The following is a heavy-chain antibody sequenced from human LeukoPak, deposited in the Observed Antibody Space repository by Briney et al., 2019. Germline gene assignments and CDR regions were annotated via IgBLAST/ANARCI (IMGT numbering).Heavy chain of an antibody. CDR1: GFTFSTSW. J-gene: IGHJ4*02. CDR3: TAIRPDY. D-gene: IGHD2-21*02. CDR2: IKSDVRST. Sequence: GGSLRLSCAPSGFTFSTSWMHWVSQARGKGLVWVAYIKSDVRSTDYADSVKGRFTISRDDATNILNLQMNSLRAEDTAVYFCTAIRPDYWGQGTVVTVSS. V-gene: IGHV3-74*01.